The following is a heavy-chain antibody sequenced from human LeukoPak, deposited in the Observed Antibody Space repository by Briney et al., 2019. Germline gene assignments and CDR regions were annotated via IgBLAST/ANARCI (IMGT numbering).Heavy chain of an antibody. CDR1: GSPFSRHS. CDR3: ARGGLNYADASDI. J-gene: IGHJ3*02. CDR2: ISSGSSYI. D-gene: IGHD4-11*01. Sequence: GSLRLSRAASGSPFSRHSMNWVRQAPGKGLEWVSYISSGSSYIYYADSVKGRFTISRDNAENSLYLQMNSLRGEDTAVYYCARGGLNYADASDIWGQGTMVTVSS. V-gene: IGHV3-21*01.